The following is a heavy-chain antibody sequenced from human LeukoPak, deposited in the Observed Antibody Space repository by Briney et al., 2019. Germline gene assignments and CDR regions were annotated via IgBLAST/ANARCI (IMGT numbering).Heavy chain of an antibody. Sequence: GGSLRLSCAASGFTVSRNYMSLVRQAPGKGLEWVSVIYSGGSTYYADSVKGRFTISRDNSKNTLYLQMNSLRAEDTAVYYCASGIGYCSGGSCYSFDHWGQGTLVTVSS. D-gene: IGHD2-15*01. CDR1: GFTVSRNY. V-gene: IGHV3-53*01. J-gene: IGHJ4*02. CDR2: IYSGGST. CDR3: ASGIGYCSGGSCYSFDH.